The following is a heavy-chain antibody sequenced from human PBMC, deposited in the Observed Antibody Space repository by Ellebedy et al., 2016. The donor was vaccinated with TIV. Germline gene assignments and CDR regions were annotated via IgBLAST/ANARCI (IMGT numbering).Heavy chain of an antibody. CDR2: ISPGSTYT. D-gene: IGHD3-10*01. V-gene: IGHV3-21*01. J-gene: IGHJ5*02. Sequence: GGSLRLSXAASGFTFKSYTMNWVRQAPGKGLEWVSSISPGSTYTYYADSVKGRFTISRDNAKNSVYLQMNSLRAEDTAVYYCARDASGSYYAEFVWFDPWGQGTLVTVSS. CDR3: ARDASGSYYAEFVWFDP. CDR1: GFTFKSYT.